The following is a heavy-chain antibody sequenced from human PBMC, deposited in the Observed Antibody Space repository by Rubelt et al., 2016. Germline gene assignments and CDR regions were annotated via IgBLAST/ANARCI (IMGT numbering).Heavy chain of an antibody. D-gene: IGHD2-15*01. V-gene: IGHV1-18*01. CDR3: ARDRGGYYFDY. CDR1: GYTFTSYG. J-gene: IGHJ4*02. CDR2: ISAYNGNT. Sequence: QVQLVQSGAEVKKPGASVKVSCKASGYTFTSYGISWVRQAPGQGLEWMGWISAYNGNTNYAQEPQGKETMATDTSTSTAYMELGSLRSDDTAVYYCARDRGGYYFDYWGQGTRVTVSS.